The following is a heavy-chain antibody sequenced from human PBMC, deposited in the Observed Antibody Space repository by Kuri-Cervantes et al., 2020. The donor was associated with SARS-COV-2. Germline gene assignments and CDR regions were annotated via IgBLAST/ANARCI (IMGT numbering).Heavy chain of an antibody. V-gene: IGHV4-30-4*08. CDR1: GGSISSGDYY. Sequence: SETLSLTCTVSGGSISSGDYYWSWIRQPPGKDLEWIGYIYYSGSTYYNPSLKSRVTIPVDTSKNQFSLKLSSVTAADTAVYYCAGRDYDSYAFDIWGQGTMVTVSS. D-gene: IGHD3-3*01. J-gene: IGHJ3*02. CDR2: IYYSGST. CDR3: AGRDYDSYAFDI.